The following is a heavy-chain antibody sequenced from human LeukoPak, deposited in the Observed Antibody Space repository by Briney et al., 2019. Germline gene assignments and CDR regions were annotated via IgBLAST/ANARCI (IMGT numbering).Heavy chain of an antibody. CDR2: INHSGST. D-gene: IGHD3-22*01. CDR1: GGSFSGYY. V-gene: IGHV4-34*01. CDR3: ASYGYYDSGGQSLGAFDI. J-gene: IGHJ3*02. Sequence: SETLSLTCAVYGGSFSGYYWSWIRQPPGKGLEWIGEINHSGSTNYNPSLKSRVTISVDTSKNQFSLKLSSVTAADTAVYYCASYGYYDSGGQSLGAFDIWGQGTMVTVSS.